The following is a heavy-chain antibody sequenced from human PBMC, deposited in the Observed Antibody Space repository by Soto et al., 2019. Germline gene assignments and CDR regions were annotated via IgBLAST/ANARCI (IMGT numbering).Heavy chain of an antibody. J-gene: IGHJ6*02. Sequence: GGSLRLSCAASGFTFSSYAMHWVRQAPGKGLEWVAVISYDGSNKYYADSVKGRFTISRDNSKNTLYLQMNSLRAEDTAVYYCARERKMVRGVIGMDVWGQGTTVTVSS. V-gene: IGHV3-30-3*01. CDR2: ISYDGSNK. CDR3: ARERKMVRGVIGMDV. CDR1: GFTFSSYA. D-gene: IGHD3-10*01.